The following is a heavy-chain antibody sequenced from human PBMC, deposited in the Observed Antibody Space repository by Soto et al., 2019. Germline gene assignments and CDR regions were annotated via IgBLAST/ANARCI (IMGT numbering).Heavy chain of an antibody. CDR1: GGSISSGDYY. CDR2: IYYSGST. CDR3: ARWWSGSRQGFDP. V-gene: IGHV4-31*03. D-gene: IGHD3-3*01. J-gene: IGHJ5*02. Sequence: QVQLQESGPGLVKPSQTPSLTCTVSGGSISSGDYYWSWIRQHPGKGLEWIGYIYYSGSTYYNPSLKSRVTISVDTSKNQFSLKLSSVTAADTAVYYCARWWSGSRQGFDPWGQGTLVTVSS.